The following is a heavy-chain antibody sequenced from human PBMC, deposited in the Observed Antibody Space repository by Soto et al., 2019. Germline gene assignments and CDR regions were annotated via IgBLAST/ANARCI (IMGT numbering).Heavy chain of an antibody. CDR1: GCSISSYY. CDR2: IYYSGST. J-gene: IGHJ4*02. CDR3: ASHRNGAGLRYFDWLFTFDY. Sequence: SETLSLTCTVSGCSISSYYWSWIRQPPGKGLEWIGYIYYSGSTNYNPPLKSRVTISVDTSKNQFSLKLSSVTAADTAVYYFASHRNGAGLRYFDWLFTFDYWGQGTLVTVSS. V-gene: IGHV4-59*08. D-gene: IGHD3-9*01.